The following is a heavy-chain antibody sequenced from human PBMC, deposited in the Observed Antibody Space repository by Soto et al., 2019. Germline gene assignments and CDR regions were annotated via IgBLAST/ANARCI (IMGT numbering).Heavy chain of an antibody. V-gene: IGHV3-23*01. Sequence: EVQVLESGGGLVQPGGSLRLACAASGTSSSYAMSWVRQGPGKGLEWVSSISGYGGNTKYADSVKGRFTVSRDDSKSTVFLQMNSLRVDDTAVYYCAAASPLVAPGGMFLHYYYGMDVWGQGTTVTVSS. J-gene: IGHJ6*02. CDR3: AAASPLVAPGGMFLHYYYGMDV. CDR1: GTSSSYA. CDR2: ISGYGGNT. D-gene: IGHD3-10*02.